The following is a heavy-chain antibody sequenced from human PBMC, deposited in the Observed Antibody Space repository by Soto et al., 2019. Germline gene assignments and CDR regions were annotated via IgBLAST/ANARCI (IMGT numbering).Heavy chain of an antibody. J-gene: IGHJ4*02. CDR2: ISHLENT. V-gene: IGHV4-30-2*01. CDR3: ARGGGYDPFDY. Sequence: SETLALTCTVSVASIPCGGYAWSWIRQPPGKGLEWIAYISHLENTFYNPSFQSRLTLSIDRSKNQFSLNLASLTTADTAVYYCARGGGYDPFDYWGQGTMVTVSS. D-gene: IGHD5-12*01. CDR1: VASIPCGGYA.